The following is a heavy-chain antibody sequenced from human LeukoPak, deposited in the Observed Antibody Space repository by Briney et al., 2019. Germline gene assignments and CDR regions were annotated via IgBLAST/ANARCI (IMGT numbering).Heavy chain of an antibody. Sequence: GGSLRLSCAASGFTFSHYYMGWIRQAPGKGLEWVSGLSGSGINTYYADSVKGRFTISRDNPKNTLYLQMNSLRAEDTAVYYCATEKGDSPDYWGQGTLVTVSS. CDR2: LSGSGINT. V-gene: IGHV3-23*01. CDR3: ATEKGDSPDY. CDR1: GFTFSHYY. D-gene: IGHD2-21*01. J-gene: IGHJ4*02.